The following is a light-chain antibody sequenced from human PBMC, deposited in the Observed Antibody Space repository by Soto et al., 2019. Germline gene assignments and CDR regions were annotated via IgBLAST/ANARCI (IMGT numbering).Light chain of an antibody. Sequence: QSALTQPASVSGSPGQSITISCTGTSSNVGSYDVVSWYQQHPGKAPKLLIYEVTKRSSGVSNRFTGSKSSNTSSLTISGLQAEDEADYACCSYAASNTLIFGGGTKLTVL. J-gene: IGLJ2*01. CDR2: EVT. V-gene: IGLV2-23*02. CDR3: CSYAASNTLI. CDR1: SSNVGSYDV.